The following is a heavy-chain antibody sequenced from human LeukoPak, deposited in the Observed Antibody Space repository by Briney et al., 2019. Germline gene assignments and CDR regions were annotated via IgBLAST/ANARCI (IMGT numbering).Heavy chain of an antibody. Sequence: SQTLSLTCTVSGGSISSGSYYWSWIRQPAGKGLEWIGRIYTSGSTNYNPSLKSRVTISVDTSKNQFSLKLSSVTAADTAVYYCAREDYYDSSGYYWYFDLRGRGTLVTVSS. D-gene: IGHD3-22*01. J-gene: IGHJ2*01. CDR3: AREDYYDSSGYYWYFDL. CDR1: GGSISSGSYY. CDR2: IYTSGST. V-gene: IGHV4-61*02.